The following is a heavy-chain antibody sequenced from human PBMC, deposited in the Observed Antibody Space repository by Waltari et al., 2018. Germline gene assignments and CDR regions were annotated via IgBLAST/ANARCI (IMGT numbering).Heavy chain of an antibody. CDR2: IIPIFGTA. Sequence: QVQLVPSGAEVKEPGSSLEVSCEASGGTFSTTAISWVRHAPGQGLEWMGGIIPIFGTANYAQKFQGRVTITADESTSTAYMELSSLRSEDTAVYYCARAATDYYYSYGMDVWGQGTTVTVYS. J-gene: IGHJ6*02. CDR3: ARAATDYYYSYGMDV. D-gene: IGHD1-26*01. V-gene: IGHV1-69*01. CDR1: GGTFSTTA.